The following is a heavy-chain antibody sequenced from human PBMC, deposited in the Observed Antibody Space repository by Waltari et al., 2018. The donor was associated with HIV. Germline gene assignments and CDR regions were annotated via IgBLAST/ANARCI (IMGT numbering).Heavy chain of an antibody. CDR1: GFTFEDYA. V-gene: IGHV3-9*01. Sequence: VESGGALVQPGGSLRLSCEASGFTFEDYAIHWFRHIPGQALLFSSGIAWNGAAPGYAASVQCRFTIYRDNVKRSLFLQMHSLREEDTALYYCALDTGRLVWAGPNWYDPRGQGTRVTVSS. J-gene: IGHJ5*02. D-gene: IGHD6-13*01. CDR2: IAWNGAAP. CDR3: ALDTGRLVWAGPNWYDP.